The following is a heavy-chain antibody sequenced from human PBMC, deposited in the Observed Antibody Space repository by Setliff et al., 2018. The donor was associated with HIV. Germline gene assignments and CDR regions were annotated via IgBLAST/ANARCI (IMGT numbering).Heavy chain of an antibody. Sequence: PSETLSLTCTVAGGSISSSRYYWGWIRQSPGKGLEWIGSIYYSGSTHYNPSLKSRVTISVDTSKNQFSLNLTSVTAADTAVYYCARVASYDFWSGYLHYFDYWGQGTPVTSPQ. CDR1: GGSISSSRYY. J-gene: IGHJ4*02. CDR3: ARVASYDFWSGYLHYFDY. CDR2: IYYSGST. V-gene: IGHV4-39*07. D-gene: IGHD3-3*01.